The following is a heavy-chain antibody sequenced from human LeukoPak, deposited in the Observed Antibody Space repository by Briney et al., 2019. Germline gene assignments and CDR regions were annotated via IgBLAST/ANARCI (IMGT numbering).Heavy chain of an antibody. J-gene: IGHJ4*02. CDR2: IYYSEST. V-gene: IGHV4-59*01. CDR1: GGSISSYY. Sequence: NSSETLSLTCTVSGGSISSYYWSWIRQPPGKGLEWIGYIYYSESTNYNPSLKSRVTISVDTSKNQFSLKLSSVTAADTAVYYCARDRWAGIGYYFDYWGQGTLVTVSS. CDR3: ARDRWAGIGYYFDY. D-gene: IGHD6-19*01.